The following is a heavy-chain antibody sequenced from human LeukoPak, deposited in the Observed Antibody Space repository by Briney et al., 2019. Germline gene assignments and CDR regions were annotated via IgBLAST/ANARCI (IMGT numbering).Heavy chain of an antibody. V-gene: IGHV3-21*01. CDR1: GFTFSTYS. J-gene: IGHJ4*02. D-gene: IGHD4-23*01. CDR3: ARDLGDYGGNVGLDY. CDR2: ISPDSNYK. Sequence: PGRSLRLSCAASGFTFSTYSMNWLRLAPGKGLEWVSSISPDSNYKYYVDSVKGRFTISRDNAKSSLYLQMNSLRAEDTAVYYCARDLGDYGGNVGLDYWGQGTLVTVSS.